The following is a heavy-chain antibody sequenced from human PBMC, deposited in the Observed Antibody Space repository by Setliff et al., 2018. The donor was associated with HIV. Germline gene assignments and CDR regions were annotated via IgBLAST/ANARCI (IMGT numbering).Heavy chain of an antibody. D-gene: IGHD3-16*01. V-gene: IGHV3-33*06. CDR1: GFSFSSYG. J-gene: IGHJ3*02. CDR3: AKMGSPVGPDAFDI. CDR2: IWYDGSNK. Sequence: PGGSLRLSCAASGFSFSSYGMHWVRQAPGKGLEWVAVIWYDGSNKYYADSVKGRFTISRDNSKNTLYLQMNSLRAEDTAVYYCAKMGSPVGPDAFDIWGQGTMVTVSS.